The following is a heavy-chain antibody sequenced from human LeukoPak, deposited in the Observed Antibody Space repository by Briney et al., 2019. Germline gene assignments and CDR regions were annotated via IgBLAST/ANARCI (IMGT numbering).Heavy chain of an antibody. Sequence: SETLSLTCTVSGGSVSSTSYYWSWIRQPPGKGLEWIGLLYPSGSTNYNPSLKSRVTISVDTSRTQFSLKLSSMTAADTAVYYCPGGPYPLEYWGQGTLVTVSS. J-gene: IGHJ4*02. CDR2: LYPSGST. CDR1: GGSVSSTSYY. CDR3: PGGPYPLEY. V-gene: IGHV4-61*01. D-gene: IGHD1-26*01.